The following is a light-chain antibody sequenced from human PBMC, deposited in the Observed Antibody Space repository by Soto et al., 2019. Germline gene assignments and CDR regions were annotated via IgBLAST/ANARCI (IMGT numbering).Light chain of an antibody. J-gene: IGKJ2*01. Sequence: DSVLTQSPGTLSLSPGERATLSCRASHTVSNNYLAWYHQKAGQAPRLLVYEASNRATGIADRFSGSGAGGDFTLTIIRVEAGDSAVYYCQQYGGATLYTFGQGTKVEIK. CDR2: EAS. V-gene: IGKV3-20*01. CDR1: HTVSNNY. CDR3: QQYGGATLYT.